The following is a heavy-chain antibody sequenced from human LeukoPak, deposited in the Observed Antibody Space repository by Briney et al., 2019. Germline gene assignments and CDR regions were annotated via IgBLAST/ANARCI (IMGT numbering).Heavy chain of an antibody. CDR2: IYYSGST. Sequence: SETLSLTCTVSGGSISSSSYYWGWIRQPPGKGLEWIGSIYYSGSTYYNQIRKSRVTISVDTSKNQFSLKLSSATAADTAVYYCARPFNGWIRRWAALKGAFDIWGQGTMVTVSS. J-gene: IGHJ3*02. CDR3: ARPFNGWIRRWAALKGAFDI. D-gene: IGHD1-26*01. V-gene: IGHV4-39*01. CDR1: GGSISSSSYY.